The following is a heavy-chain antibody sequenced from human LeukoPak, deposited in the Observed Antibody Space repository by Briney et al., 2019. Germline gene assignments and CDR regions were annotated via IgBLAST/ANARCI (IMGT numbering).Heavy chain of an antibody. CDR3: ARTSISVSGSLGHDE. D-gene: IGHD6-19*01. Sequence: SVKVSCKASGHTFTKYAISWVRLAPGQGLEWMGRIIPLLRSPTYAQKFQHRVTITADTSTTTAYMELTSLRSEDTAVYYCARTSISVSGSLGHDEWGQGTLVTVSS. J-gene: IGHJ4*02. CDR1: GHTFTKYA. CDR2: IIPLLRSP. V-gene: IGHV1-69*06.